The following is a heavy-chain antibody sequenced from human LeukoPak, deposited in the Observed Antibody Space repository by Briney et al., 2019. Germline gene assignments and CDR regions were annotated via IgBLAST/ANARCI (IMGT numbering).Heavy chain of an antibody. V-gene: IGHV4-39*01. D-gene: IGHD6-13*01. Sequence: SETLSLTCTVSGGSISSSSYYWGWIRQPPGKGLEWIASIYYSGSTYYNPSLKSRVTISVDTSKNQFSLKLSSVTAADTAVYYCARRPAYSSSWGVDYWGQGTLVTVSS. J-gene: IGHJ4*02. CDR2: IYYSGST. CDR1: GGSISSSSYY. CDR3: ARRPAYSSSWGVDY.